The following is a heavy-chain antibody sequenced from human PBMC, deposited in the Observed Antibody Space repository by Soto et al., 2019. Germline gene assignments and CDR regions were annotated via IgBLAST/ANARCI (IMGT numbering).Heavy chain of an antibody. V-gene: IGHV3-15*01. CDR1: GFSFGYAW. J-gene: IGHJ4*02. D-gene: IGHD2-8*01. CDR2: IKSRSDGGTT. Sequence: EVQLVESGGGLVKPGASLRLSCAASGFSFGYAWMSWVRQAPGKGLEWVGRIKSRSDGGTTECAAPVKGRFSISIDDSENKLYLQMDSLKMEDTAVYYCTEGTKFWGQGTLVTVSS. CDR3: TEGTKF.